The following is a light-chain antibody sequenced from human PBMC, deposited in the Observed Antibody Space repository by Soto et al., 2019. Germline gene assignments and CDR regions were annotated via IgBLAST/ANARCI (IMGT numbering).Light chain of an antibody. V-gene: IGKV1-33*01. J-gene: IGKJ1*01. CDR2: DAS. CDR3: QQFENLPRT. Sequence: DIQMPQSPSSLSASVGDRVTITCQASQDISNCVNGYQQKPGKAPKLLIYDASNLETGVPSRFSGSGSGTDFTFTVSSLQPDDIATYYCQQFENLPRTFGQGTKVEIK. CDR1: QDISNC.